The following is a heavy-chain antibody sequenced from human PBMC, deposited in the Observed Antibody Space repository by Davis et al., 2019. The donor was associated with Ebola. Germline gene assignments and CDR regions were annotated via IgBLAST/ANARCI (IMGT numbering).Heavy chain of an antibody. Sequence: SETLSLTCTVSGVSLSSGNYPWSWIRQPPGKGLEWIGYIFYTGSTYFNPSLRSRITMSVDTSKNEFSLELRSVTTADTAVYYCARGGDNGNDFWGQGTLVTVSS. CDR3: ARGGDNGNDF. CDR2: IFYTGST. CDR1: GVSLSSGNYP. D-gene: IGHD5-12*01. V-gene: IGHV4-30-4*07. J-gene: IGHJ4*02.